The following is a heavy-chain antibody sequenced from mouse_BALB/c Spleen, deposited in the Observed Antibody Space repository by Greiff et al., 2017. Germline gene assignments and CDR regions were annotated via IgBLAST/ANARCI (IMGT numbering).Heavy chain of an antibody. Sequence: QVQLHQSGAELVRPGTSVKISCKASGYTFTNYWLGWVKQRPGHGLEWIGDIYPGGGYTNYNEKFKDKATLTVDKSSSTAYMQLSSPTSEDSAVYYCTRGGYDRAMDYWGQGTSVTVSS. D-gene: IGHD2-14*01. J-gene: IGHJ4*01. CDR3: TRGGYDRAMDY. CDR2: IYPGGGYT. V-gene: IGHV1-63*01. CDR1: GYTFTNYW.